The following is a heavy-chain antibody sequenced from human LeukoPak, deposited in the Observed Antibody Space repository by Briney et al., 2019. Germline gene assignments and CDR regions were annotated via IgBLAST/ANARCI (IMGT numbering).Heavy chain of an antibody. CDR1: GFTFSSYA. D-gene: IGHD3-22*01. V-gene: IGHV3-30-3*01. Sequence: GGSLRLSCAASGFTFSSYAMHWVRQAPGKGLEWVAVISYDGSNKYYADSVKGRFTISRDNSKNTLYLQMNSLRAEDTAVYYCAREFVESYDSSGYFPNFDYWGQGTLVTISS. J-gene: IGHJ4*02. CDR2: ISYDGSNK. CDR3: AREFVESYDSSGYFPNFDY.